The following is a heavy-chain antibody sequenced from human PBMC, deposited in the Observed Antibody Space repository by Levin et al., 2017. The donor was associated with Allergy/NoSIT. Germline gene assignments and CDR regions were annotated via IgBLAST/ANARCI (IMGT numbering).Heavy chain of an antibody. Sequence: AGESLKISCKASGSTFTGYYLQWVRQAPGQGLQWMGWINPTSGATNYAQKFQGRVTMTRDTSTTTVYMDLRRLRSDDPAGDYCALLASLGYCRSTTCYDYWGQGTLVTVSS. CDR2: INPTSGAT. D-gene: IGHD2-2*01. V-gene: IGHV1-2*02. CDR1: GSTFTGYY. CDR3: ALLASLGYCRSTTCYDY. J-gene: IGHJ4*02.